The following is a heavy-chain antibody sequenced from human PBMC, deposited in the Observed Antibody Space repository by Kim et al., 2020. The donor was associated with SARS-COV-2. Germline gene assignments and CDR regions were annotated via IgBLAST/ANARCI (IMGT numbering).Heavy chain of an antibody. D-gene: IGHD2-8*01. J-gene: IGHJ6*02. CDR1: GFTFRAFA. Sequence: GGSLRLSCSASGFTFRAFAMHWVRQAPDKGLEWVAAISYDESNKYYAESVRGRFTISRDNSKNILYLQMNSLGVEDTAVYYCAKRASEGNGAARYGWDVWGQGTTVIVSS. V-gene: IGHV3-30*18. CDR2: ISYDESNK. CDR3: AKRASEGNGAARYGWDV.